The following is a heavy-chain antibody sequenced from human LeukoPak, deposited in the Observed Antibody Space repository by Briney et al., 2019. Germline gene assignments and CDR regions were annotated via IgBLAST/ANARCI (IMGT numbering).Heavy chain of an antibody. J-gene: IGHJ6*02. V-gene: IGHV1-18*01. D-gene: IGHD7-27*01. CDR3: ARGLPWGQNSLYGMDV. CDR2: ICAYNGNT. Sequence: ASLKVSCKASGYTFTIYGVSWVCPAPEQGLEWMVWICAYNGNTNYAQKVQARVTMTRDTSTSTAYMELRSLRSDDTAVYYCARGLPWGQNSLYGMDVWGQGSTVSVSS. CDR1: GYTFTIYG.